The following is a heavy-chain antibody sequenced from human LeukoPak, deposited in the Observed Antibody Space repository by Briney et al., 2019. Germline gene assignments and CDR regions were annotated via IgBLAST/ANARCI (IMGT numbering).Heavy chain of an antibody. Sequence: GGSLRLSCAASGFTFSSYSMNWVRQAPGKGLEWVSAISASGKSTFYADSVKGRFTISRDNSKNTLSLQMNSLRAEDTAIYYCAKDRAQIPLKYWGQGTLVTVSS. V-gene: IGHV3-23*01. D-gene: IGHD3-10*01. CDR2: ISASGKST. CDR3: AKDRAQIPLKY. J-gene: IGHJ4*02. CDR1: GFTFSSYS.